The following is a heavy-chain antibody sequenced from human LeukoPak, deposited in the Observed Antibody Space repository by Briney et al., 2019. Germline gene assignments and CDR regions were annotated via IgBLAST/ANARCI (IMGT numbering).Heavy chain of an antibody. V-gene: IGHV4-59*11. Sequence: SETLSLTCSVSGASINSHYWSWIRQSPGKGLEWIGYNPSLKSRVTMSLDTSRDQFSLRLTSVTAADTAIYYCASRPAGTTWYGVFDYWSQGTLVTVSS. CDR3: ASRPAGTTWYGVFDY. D-gene: IGHD6-13*01. J-gene: IGHJ4*02. CDR1: GASINSHY.